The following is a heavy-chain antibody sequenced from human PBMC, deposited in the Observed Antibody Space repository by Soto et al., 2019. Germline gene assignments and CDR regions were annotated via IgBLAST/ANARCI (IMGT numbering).Heavy chain of an antibody. V-gene: IGHV4-59*08. CDR3: AKHGAIYSNSWYDFDY. Sequence: PSETLSLTCTVSGGSLSSYYWSWIWQPPGKGLEWVGYMYNSGSANHNPSLKSRVTISVDMSQNQFSLKLTSVTAADTAVYYCAKHGAIYSNSWYDFDYWGQGTLVTVSS. CDR2: MYNSGSA. J-gene: IGHJ4*02. CDR1: GGSLSSYY. D-gene: IGHD5-18*01.